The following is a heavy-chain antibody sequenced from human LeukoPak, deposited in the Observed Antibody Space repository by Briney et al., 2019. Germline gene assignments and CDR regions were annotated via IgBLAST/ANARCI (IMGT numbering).Heavy chain of an antibody. D-gene: IGHD4-17*01. Sequence: GGTLRLSCAASGFTFSSYGMSWVRQAPGKGLEWVSAISGSGGSTYYADSVKGRFTISRDNSKNTVFLQMNSLRAEDTAVYYCARNYGDYVYTLGYWGQGTLVTVSS. V-gene: IGHV3-23*01. J-gene: IGHJ4*02. CDR2: ISGSGGST. CDR3: ARNYGDYVYTLGY. CDR1: GFTFSSYG.